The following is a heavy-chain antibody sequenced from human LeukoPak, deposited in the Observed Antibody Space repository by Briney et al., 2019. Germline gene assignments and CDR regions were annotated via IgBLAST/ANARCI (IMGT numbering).Heavy chain of an antibody. CDR1: GFTFSSYV. V-gene: IGHV3-30*02. D-gene: IGHD6-19*01. J-gene: IGHJ4*02. Sequence: GGSLRLSCAASGFTFSSYVMHWVRQAPGKGLEWVAFIRYDGSNKYYADSVKGRFTISRDNSKNTLYLQMNSLRAEDTAVYYCAKDQQWLVNFIDYWGQGTLVTVSS. CDR2: IRYDGSNK. CDR3: AKDQQWLVNFIDY.